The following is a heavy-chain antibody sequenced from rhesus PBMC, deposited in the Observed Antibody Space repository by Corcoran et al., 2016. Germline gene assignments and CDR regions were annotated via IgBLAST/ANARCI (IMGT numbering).Heavy chain of an antibody. CDR3: ASGGGWGGY. J-gene: IGHJ4*01. CDR1: GGSISSSY. D-gene: IGHD3-34*01. CDR2: IHGSGSST. Sequence: QLQLQESGPGLVKPSETLSVTCAVSGGSISSSYWSCIRQAPGNGLEWIGYIHGSGSSTNYNPSLKNRVTLSVDTSKTQLARKLSAVTCADTAGYYWASGGGWGGYWGQGVLVTVSS. V-gene: IGHV4-169*02.